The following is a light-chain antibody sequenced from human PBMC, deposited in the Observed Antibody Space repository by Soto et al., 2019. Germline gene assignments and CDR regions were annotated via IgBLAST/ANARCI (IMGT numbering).Light chain of an antibody. J-gene: IGKJ2*01. Sequence: DIPMTQSPSSLSASVGDRVTITCRASQRISTYLNWYQQKPGQAPKLLIYAASSLQSGVPSSFSGSGSGTDFTLTISSLQPEDFPTYYCLERYSTPPAFGEVNKVE. V-gene: IGKV1-39*01. CDR2: AAS. CDR3: LERYSTPPA. CDR1: QRISTY.